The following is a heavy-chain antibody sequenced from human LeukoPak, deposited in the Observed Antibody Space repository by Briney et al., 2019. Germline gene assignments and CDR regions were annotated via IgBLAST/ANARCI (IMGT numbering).Heavy chain of an antibody. Sequence: SETLSLTCAVYGGSFSGYYWSWIRQPPGKGLEWIGEINHSGSTNYNPSLKSRVTISVDTSKNQFSLKLSSVTAADTAVYYCARDRLGTYWYFDLWGRGTLVTVSA. CDR1: GGSFSGYY. D-gene: IGHD1-7*01. CDR2: INHSGST. V-gene: IGHV4-34*01. J-gene: IGHJ2*01. CDR3: ARDRLGTYWYFDL.